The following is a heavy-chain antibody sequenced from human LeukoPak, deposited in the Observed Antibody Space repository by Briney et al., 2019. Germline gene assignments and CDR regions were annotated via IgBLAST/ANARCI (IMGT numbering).Heavy chain of an antibody. Sequence: SETLSLTCTVSGGSISSYYWSWIRQPPGKGLEWIGYIYYSGSTNYNPSLKSRVTISVDTSKNQFSLKLSSVTAADTAVYYCARIKDSSGYYNGDYWGQGTLVTVSS. V-gene: IGHV4-59*12. CDR2: IYYSGST. D-gene: IGHD3-22*01. J-gene: IGHJ4*02. CDR1: GGSISSYY. CDR3: ARIKDSSGYYNGDY.